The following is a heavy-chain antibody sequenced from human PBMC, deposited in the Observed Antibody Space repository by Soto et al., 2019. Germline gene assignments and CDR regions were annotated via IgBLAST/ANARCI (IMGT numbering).Heavy chain of an antibody. CDR3: ARQFSGSYVRSDY. D-gene: IGHD1-26*01. J-gene: IGHJ4*02. V-gene: IGHV1-18*01. CDR2: ISAYNGNT. Sequence: ASVKVSCKASGYTFTSYGISWVRQAPGQGLEWMGWISAYNGNTNYAQKLQGRVTMTRDTSKSTPYMELSSLRSDDTAVYYCARQFSGSYVRSDYWGQGTLVTVSS. CDR1: GYTFTSYG.